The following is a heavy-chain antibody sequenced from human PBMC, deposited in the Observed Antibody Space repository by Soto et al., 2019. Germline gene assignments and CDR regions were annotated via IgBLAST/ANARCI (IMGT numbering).Heavy chain of an antibody. J-gene: IGHJ3*02. CDR3: AKDDGYGDYWEGGAFDI. V-gene: IGHV3-23*01. D-gene: IGHD4-17*01. CDR1: GFTFSSYA. CDR2: ISGSGGST. Sequence: GGSLRLSCAASGFTFSSYAMSWVRQAPGKGLEWVSAISGSGGSTYYADSVKGRFTISRDNSKNTLYLQMNSLRAEDTAVYYCAKDDGYGDYWEGGAFDIWGQGTMVTVSS.